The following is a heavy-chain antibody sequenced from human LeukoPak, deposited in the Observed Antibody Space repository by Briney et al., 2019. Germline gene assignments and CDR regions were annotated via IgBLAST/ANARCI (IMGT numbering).Heavy chain of an antibody. V-gene: IGHV3-53*01. J-gene: IGHJ6*03. CDR3: ARARYREINYAYAGGFYYMDV. Sequence: GGSLRLSCAASGFTVSNNYMTWVRQAPGKGLEWVSVIYSGGNTYYADSVKGRFTISRDNSKNTLYLQMNSLRADDTAVYYCARARYREINYAYAGGFYYMDVWGKGTTVTVSS. D-gene: IGHD1-26*01. CDR1: GFTVSNNY. CDR2: IYSGGNT.